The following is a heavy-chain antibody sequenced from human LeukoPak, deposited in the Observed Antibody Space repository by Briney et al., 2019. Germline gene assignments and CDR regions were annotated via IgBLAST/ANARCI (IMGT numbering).Heavy chain of an antibody. J-gene: IGHJ4*02. CDR1: EFTFSSYE. CDR2: ISGGGETT. CDR3: ARAGRIQYFDC. Sequence: HSGGSLRLSCSASEFTFSSYEMNWVRQAPGKGLEWVSYISGGGETTLYADSVKGRFTTSRDNAKNSLYLQLTSLRAEDTAVYYCARAGRIQYFDCWGQGTLVTVSS. D-gene: IGHD5-18*01. V-gene: IGHV3-48*03.